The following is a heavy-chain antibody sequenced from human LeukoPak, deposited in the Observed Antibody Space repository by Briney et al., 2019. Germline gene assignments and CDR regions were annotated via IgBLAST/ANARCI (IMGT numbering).Heavy chain of an antibody. CDR3: ARAYGSGSYSMGLFKYGMDV. D-gene: IGHD3-10*01. V-gene: IGHV3-13*01. Sequence: GGSLRLSCAASGFTFSSYDMHWVRHATGKGLEWVSAICTAGDTYYPGSVKGRFTISRENAKNSLYLQMNSLRAGDTAVYYCARAYGSGSYSMGLFKYGMDVWGQGTTVTVSS. CDR2: ICTAGDT. CDR1: GFTFSSYD. J-gene: IGHJ6*02.